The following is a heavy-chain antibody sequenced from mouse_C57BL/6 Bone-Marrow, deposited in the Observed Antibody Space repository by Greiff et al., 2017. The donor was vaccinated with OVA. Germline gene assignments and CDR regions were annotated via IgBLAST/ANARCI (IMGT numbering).Heavy chain of an antibody. CDR3: ARYDYGNFDY. J-gene: IGHJ2*01. V-gene: IGHV5-4*03. CDR1: GFTFSSYA. D-gene: IGHD2-4*01. Sequence: EVKVVESGGGLVKPGGSLKLSCAASGFTFSSYAMSWVRQTPEKRLEWVATISDGGSYTYYPDNVKGRFTISRDNAKNNLYLQMSHLKSEDTAMYYCARYDYGNFDYWGQGTTLTVSS. CDR2: ISDGGSYT.